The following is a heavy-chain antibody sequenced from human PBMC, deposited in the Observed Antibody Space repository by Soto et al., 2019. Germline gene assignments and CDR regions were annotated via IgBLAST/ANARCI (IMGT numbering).Heavy chain of an antibody. CDR3: AISEATALDF. J-gene: IGHJ4*02. V-gene: IGHV4-4*02. CDR2: AHHSGRT. CDR1: GDSMSISNW. Sequence: QVQLQESGPGLLKPSGTLSLTCTVSGDSMSISNWWNWVRQPPGKGLEWIGEAHHSGRTNYNPSLQSRVSISVDRSQNTFSLQLTSVTAADTAVYFCAISEATALDFWGQGILVTVSS.